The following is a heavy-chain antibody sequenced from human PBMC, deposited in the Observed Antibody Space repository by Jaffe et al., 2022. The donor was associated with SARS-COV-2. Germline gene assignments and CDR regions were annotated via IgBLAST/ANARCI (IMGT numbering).Heavy chain of an antibody. D-gene: IGHD3-3*01. CDR1: GYSFSGYY. V-gene: IGHV1-2*04. Sequence: QVQLVQSGAEVKKSGASVKVSCKASGYSFSGYYIHWVRQAPGQGLEWMGWINPHSGYTKYAQKFQDWVTMSRDTSISTAYMELSRLRSDDTAVYYCARLSRDYLEAFDIWGQGTTVTVSS. CDR2: INPHSGYT. J-gene: IGHJ3*02. CDR3: ARLSRDYLEAFDI.